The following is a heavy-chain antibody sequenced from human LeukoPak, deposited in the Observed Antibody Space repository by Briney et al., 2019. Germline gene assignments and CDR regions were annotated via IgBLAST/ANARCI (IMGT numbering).Heavy chain of an antibody. CDR2: IYPGDSDT. CDR1: GYTFTSYW. D-gene: IGHD7-27*01. V-gene: IGHV5-51*01. Sequence: GESLKISCKGSGYTFTSYWIGWVRQMPGKGLEWMGIIYPGDSDTRYSPSFQGQVTMSVDKSISTAYVQWSSLKASDTAVYYCAREEGNWGDAFDIWGQGTIVTVSS. J-gene: IGHJ3*02. CDR3: AREEGNWGDAFDI.